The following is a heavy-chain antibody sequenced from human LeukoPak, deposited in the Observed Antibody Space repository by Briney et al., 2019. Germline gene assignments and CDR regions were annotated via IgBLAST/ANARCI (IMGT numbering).Heavy chain of an antibody. CDR2: INHSGST. CDR1: GGSFSGYY. CDR3: ARAPLGYYGSRPFDY. J-gene: IGHJ4*02. Sequence: SETLSLTCAVYGGSFSGYYWSWIRQPPGKGLEWIGEINHSGSTNYNPSLKSRVTISVDTSKNQFSLKLSSVTAADTAVYYCARAPLGYYGSRPFDYWGQGTLVTVSS. V-gene: IGHV4-34*01. D-gene: IGHD3-10*01.